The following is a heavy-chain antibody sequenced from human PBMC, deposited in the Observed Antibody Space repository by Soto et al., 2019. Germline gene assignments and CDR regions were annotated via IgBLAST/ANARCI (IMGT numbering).Heavy chain of an antibody. J-gene: IGHJ4*02. D-gene: IGHD3-10*01. CDR3: ARRPRVLRPFDY. CDR1: GYTFTSYD. CDR2: MNPNSGNT. Sequence: VSCKASGYTFTSYDINWVRQATGQGLEWMGWMNPNSGNTGYAQKFQGRVTMTRNTSISTAYMELSSLRSEDTAVYYCARRPRVLRPFDYWGQGTLVTVSS. V-gene: IGHV1-8*01.